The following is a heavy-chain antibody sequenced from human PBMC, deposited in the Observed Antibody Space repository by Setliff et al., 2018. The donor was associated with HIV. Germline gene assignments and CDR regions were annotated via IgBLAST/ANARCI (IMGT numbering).Heavy chain of an antibody. CDR2: IYYSGTT. Sequence: SETLSLTCTVSGGLISSHIYQWGWIRQPPGKGLEWIGSIYYSGTTYYNPSLKSRLTISIDTSMNQFSLRLNALTAADTAVYYCARLGGNWGYWFDPWSRGTLVTVSS. J-gene: IGHJ5*02. CDR1: GGLISSHIYQ. V-gene: IGHV4-39*01. D-gene: IGHD7-27*01. CDR3: ARLGGNWGYWFDP.